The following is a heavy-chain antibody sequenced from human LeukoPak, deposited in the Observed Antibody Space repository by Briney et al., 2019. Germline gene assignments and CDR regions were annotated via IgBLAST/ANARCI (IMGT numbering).Heavy chain of an antibody. CDR1: GFTFSSYW. V-gene: IGHV3-7*03. D-gene: IGHD6-19*01. CDR3: ARIGSSGWSDFDY. CDR2: IKQDGSEK. J-gene: IGHJ4*02. Sequence: GGSLRLSCAASGFTFSSYWMSWVRQAPGKGLEWVANIKQDGSEKYYVDSVKGRFTISRDNSKNTLYLQMNSLRAEDTAVYYCARIGSSGWSDFDYWGQGTLVTVSS.